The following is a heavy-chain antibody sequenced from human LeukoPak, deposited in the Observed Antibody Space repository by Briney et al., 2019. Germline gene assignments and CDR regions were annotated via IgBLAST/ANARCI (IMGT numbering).Heavy chain of an antibody. J-gene: IGHJ4*02. CDR2: IDPSGGGT. Sequence: GGSLRLSCAASGFTFSSYAMSWVRQTPGKGLEWVSGIDPSGGGTYYADSVKGRFTISRDDSKNTLYLQMNSLRADDTAVYYCAKDLGRYRNNFFDYWGQGNLVTVSS. CDR3: AKDLGRYRNNFFDY. V-gene: IGHV3-23*01. CDR1: GFTFSSYA. D-gene: IGHD1-26*01.